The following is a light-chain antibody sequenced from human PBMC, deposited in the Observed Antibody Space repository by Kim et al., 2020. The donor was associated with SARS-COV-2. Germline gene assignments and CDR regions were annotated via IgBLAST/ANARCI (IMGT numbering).Light chain of an antibody. CDR1: SGHRSYI. CDR3: ETWDSNTRV. V-gene: IGLV4-60*03. J-gene: IGLJ3*02. Sequence: SSVKFTCTLSSGHRSYIIAWHQQQPGKSPRYLMKLEGSGSYNKGSGVPDRFSGSSSEAERYLTISNLQSEDEADYYCETWDSNTRVFGGGTQLTVL. CDR2: LEGSGSY.